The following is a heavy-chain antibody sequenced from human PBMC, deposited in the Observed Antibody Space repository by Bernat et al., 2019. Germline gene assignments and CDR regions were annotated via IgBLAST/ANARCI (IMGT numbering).Heavy chain of an antibody. Sequence: QVQLVESGGGVVQPGRSLRLSCAASGFTFSSYGMHWVRQAPGKGLEWVAVISYDGSNKYYADSVKGRFTISRDNSKNTLYLQMNSLRAEDTAVYYCAKEMGERRWPPNPPFDYWGQGTLVTVSS. J-gene: IGHJ4*02. D-gene: IGHD3-16*01. CDR2: ISYDGSNK. V-gene: IGHV3-30*18. CDR1: GFTFSSYG. CDR3: AKEMGERRWPPNPPFDY.